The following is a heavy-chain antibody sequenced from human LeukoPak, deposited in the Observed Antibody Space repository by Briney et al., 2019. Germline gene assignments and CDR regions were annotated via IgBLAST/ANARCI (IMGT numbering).Heavy chain of an antibody. CDR3: ARTPIYYYDNSGYYN. V-gene: IGHV4-4*07. CDR1: GGSISNYY. D-gene: IGHD3-22*01. CDR2: IYTSGST. J-gene: IGHJ4*02. Sequence: SETLSLTCTVPGGSISNYYWSWIRQPAGKGLEWIGLIYTSGSTNYNPSLKSRVTMSVDASKNQFSLKLSSVTAADTAVYFCARTPIYYYDNSGYYNWGQGTLVTVSS.